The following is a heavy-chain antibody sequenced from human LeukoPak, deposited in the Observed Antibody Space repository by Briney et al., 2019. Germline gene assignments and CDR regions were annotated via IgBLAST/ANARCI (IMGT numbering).Heavy chain of an antibody. V-gene: IGHV3-74*01. Sequence: GGSLRLSCAASGFTFRSYWMHWVRQAPGKGLVWVSHINSDGSRTTYADSVKGRFTISRDNSESTLYLQMNILRAEDTAKYYCTKDRPNYYGSNGHYYRQNGDFWGQGTLVTVSS. J-gene: IGHJ4*02. CDR2: INSDGSRT. CDR1: GFTFRSYW. D-gene: IGHD3-22*01. CDR3: TKDRPNYYGSNGHYYRQNGDF.